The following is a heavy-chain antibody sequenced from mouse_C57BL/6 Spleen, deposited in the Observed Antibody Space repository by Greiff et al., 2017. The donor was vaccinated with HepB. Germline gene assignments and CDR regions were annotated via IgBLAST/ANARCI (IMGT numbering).Heavy chain of an antibody. CDR1: GFNIKNTY. V-gene: IGHV14-3*01. Sequence: EVQRVESVAELVRPGASVKLSCTASGFNIKNTYMHWVKQRPEQGLEWIGRIDPANGNTKYAPKFQGKATITADTSSNTAYLQLSSLTSEDTAIYYCARSLYYGSSYGYFDYWGQGTTLTVSS. CDR3: ARSLYYGSSYGYFDY. D-gene: IGHD1-1*01. CDR2: IDPANGNT. J-gene: IGHJ2*01.